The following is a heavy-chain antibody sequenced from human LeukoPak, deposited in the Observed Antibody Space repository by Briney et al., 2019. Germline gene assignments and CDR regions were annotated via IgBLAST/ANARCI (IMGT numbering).Heavy chain of an antibody. CDR1: GGTFSSYA. V-gene: IGHV1-69*04. CDR3: ARRFRGGLNNWFDP. J-gene: IGHJ5*02. D-gene: IGHD3-16*01. CDR2: IIPILGIA. Sequence: GASVKVSCKASGGTFSSYAISWVRQAPGQGLEWMGRIIPILGIANYAQKFQGRATITADKSTGTAYMELSSLRSEDTAVYYCARRFRGGLNNWFDPWGQGTLVTVSS.